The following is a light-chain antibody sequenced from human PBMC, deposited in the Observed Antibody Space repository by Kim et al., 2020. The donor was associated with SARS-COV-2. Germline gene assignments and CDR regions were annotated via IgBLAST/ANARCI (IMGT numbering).Light chain of an antibody. V-gene: IGKV3D-7*01. J-gene: IGKJ2*01. Sequence: PGDRVTLSCRASRSVSSSYLTWYQQKPGQAPRLSSYGASTRATGIPARFSGSGSGTDFTLTISSLQPGDFAVYYCQQDYNLPQTFGQGTKLEI. CDR2: GAS. CDR3: QQDYNLPQT. CDR1: RSVSSSY.